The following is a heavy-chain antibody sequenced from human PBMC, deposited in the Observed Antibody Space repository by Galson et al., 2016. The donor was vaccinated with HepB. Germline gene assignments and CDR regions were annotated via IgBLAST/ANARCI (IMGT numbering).Heavy chain of an antibody. J-gene: IGHJ4*02. V-gene: IGHV3-30*03. D-gene: IGHD1-1*01. CDR1: GLRFSSYG. CDR3: ARAYQYTLDY. Sequence: SLRLSCAASGLRFSSYGMHWVRQAPGKGLEWVAVISHDGRKKYYGDSVQGRFTISRDNAKSSLFLQMNSLRAEDTALYFCARAYQYTLDYWGQGTLVTVSS. CDR2: ISHDGRKK.